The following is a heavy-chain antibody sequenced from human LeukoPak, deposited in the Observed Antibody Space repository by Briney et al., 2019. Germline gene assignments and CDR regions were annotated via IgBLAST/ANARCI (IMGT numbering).Heavy chain of an antibody. CDR3: ARRIMGTTGHAFDC. CDR2: TRVSENNL. V-gene: IGHV3-11*01. CDR1: GFIFSDYP. J-gene: IGHJ3*01. Sequence: SGGSPRLSCAASGFIFSDYPMSWVRQAPGKGLEWLSYTRVSENNLYYADSVKGGFTISRDNAQTSLYLQMNSLRAEETAVYYCARRIMGTTGHAFDCWGQGTMVTVSS. D-gene: IGHD2-8*01.